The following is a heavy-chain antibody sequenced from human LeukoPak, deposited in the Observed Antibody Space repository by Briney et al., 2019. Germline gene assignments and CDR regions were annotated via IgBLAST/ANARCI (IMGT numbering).Heavy chain of an antibody. V-gene: IGHV1-2*06. D-gene: IGHD3-10*01. CDR3: AREDYGSGSYYNGPFDY. J-gene: IGHJ4*02. CDR1: GYTFTGYY. CDR2: INPNSGGT. Sequence: ASVKVSCKASGYTFTGYYMHWVRQAPGQGLEWMGRINPNSGGTNYAQKFQGRVTMTRDTSISTAYMELSRLRSDDTAVYYCAREDYGSGSYYNGPFDYWGQGTLVTVSS.